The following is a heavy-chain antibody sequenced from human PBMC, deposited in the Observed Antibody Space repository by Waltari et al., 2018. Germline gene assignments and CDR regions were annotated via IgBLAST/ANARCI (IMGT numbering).Heavy chain of an antibody. D-gene: IGHD2-21*01. CDR2: ISGSGRSYI. V-gene: IGHV3-21*01. Sequence: DVQLVESGGGLVKPGGSLRLSCAASGFSFSSYDMNWVRQAPGRGLEWVASISGSGRSYIFYTDSVKGRFTISRDNAKNSLFLQMNSLRAEDTAVYYCAKDVATTTSPSDYWGQGTPVTVSS. J-gene: IGHJ4*02. CDR1: GFSFSSYD. CDR3: AKDVATTTSPSDY.